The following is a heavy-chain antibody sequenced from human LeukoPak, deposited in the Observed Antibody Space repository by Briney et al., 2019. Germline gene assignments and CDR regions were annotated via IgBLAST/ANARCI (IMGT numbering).Heavy chain of an antibody. CDR3: AELGITMIGGV. V-gene: IGHV3-48*03. CDR2: ISSSGSTI. D-gene: IGHD3-10*02. CDR1: GFTFSSYE. Sequence: GGSLRLSCAASGFTFSSYEMNWVRQAPGKGLEWVSYISSSGSTIYYADFVKGRFTITRDNAKNSLYLQMNSLRAEDTAVYYCAELGITMIGGVWGKGTTVTISS. J-gene: IGHJ6*04.